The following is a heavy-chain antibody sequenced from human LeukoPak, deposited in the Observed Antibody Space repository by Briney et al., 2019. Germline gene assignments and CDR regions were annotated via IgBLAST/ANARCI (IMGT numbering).Heavy chain of an antibody. CDR1: GFTFSSYA. J-gene: IGHJ4*02. V-gene: IGHV3-30-3*01. Sequence: GRSLRLSCAASGFTFSSYAMHWVRQAPGKGLEWVAVISYDGSNKYYADSVKGRFTISRDNSKNTLYLQMNSLRAEDTAVYYCARGARSMAGTRRFFDYWGQGTLVTVSS. CDR3: ARGARSMAGTRRFFDY. CDR2: ISYDGSNK. D-gene: IGHD6-19*01.